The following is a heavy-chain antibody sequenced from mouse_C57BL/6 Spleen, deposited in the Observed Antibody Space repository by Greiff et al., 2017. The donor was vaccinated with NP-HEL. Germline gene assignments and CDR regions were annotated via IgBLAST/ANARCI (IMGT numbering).Heavy chain of an antibody. D-gene: IGHD2-3*01. Sequence: EVKLVESGGGLVQPKGSLKLSCAASGFSFNTYAMNWVRQAPGKGLEWVARIRSKSNNYATYYADSVKDRFTISRDDSESMLYLQMNNLKTEDTAMYYCVRHGYDGGYFDYWGQGTTLTVSS. J-gene: IGHJ2*01. CDR3: VRHGYDGGYFDY. CDR1: GFSFNTYA. CDR2: IRSKSNNYAT. V-gene: IGHV10-1*01.